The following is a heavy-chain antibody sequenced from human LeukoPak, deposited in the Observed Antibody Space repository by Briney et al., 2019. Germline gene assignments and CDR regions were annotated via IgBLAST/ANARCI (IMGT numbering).Heavy chain of an antibody. CDR2: VSHSGST. Sequence: PSETLSLTCAVYGGSFSGYYWSWIRRPPGKGLEWIGEVSHSGSTNYTPSLESRVTISVDTSKNLFSLKLSSVTAADTDVYYCARGARGNYYRVWGKGTTVTVSS. CDR1: GGSFSGYY. CDR3: ARGARGNYYRV. V-gene: IGHV4-34*01. J-gene: IGHJ6*04. D-gene: IGHD3-10*01.